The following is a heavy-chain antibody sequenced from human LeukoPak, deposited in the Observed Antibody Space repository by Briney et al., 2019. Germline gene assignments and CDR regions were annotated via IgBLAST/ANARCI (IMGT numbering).Heavy chain of an antibody. J-gene: IGHJ4*02. D-gene: IGHD7-27*01. CDR2: ISGSGGST. Sequence: GGSLRLSCAASGFTFSSYAMSWVRQAPGKGLEWVSGISGSGGSTYNADSVKGRFTISRDNSKNTVYLQMNSQRAEDTAVYYCAKALGALGRFDYWGQGTLVTVSS. CDR3: AKALGALGRFDY. CDR1: GFTFSSYA. V-gene: IGHV3-23*01.